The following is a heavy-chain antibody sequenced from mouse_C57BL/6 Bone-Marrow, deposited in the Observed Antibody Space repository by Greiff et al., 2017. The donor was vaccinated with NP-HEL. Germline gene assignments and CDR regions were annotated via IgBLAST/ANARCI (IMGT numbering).Heavy chain of an antibody. D-gene: IGHD2-3*01. J-gene: IGHJ3*01. Sequence: EVMLVESGGGLVKPGGSLKLSCAASGFTFSSYAMSWVRQTPEKRLEWVATISDGGSYTYYPDNVKGRFTISRDKAKNNLYLQMSHLKSEDTAMYYCARDRGYDGYYVAYWGQGTLVTVSA. V-gene: IGHV5-4*01. CDR1: GFTFSSYA. CDR3: ARDRGYDGYYVAY. CDR2: ISDGGSYT.